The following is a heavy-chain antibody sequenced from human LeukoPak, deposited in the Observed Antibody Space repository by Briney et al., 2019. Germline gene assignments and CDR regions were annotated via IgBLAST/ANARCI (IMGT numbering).Heavy chain of an antibody. Sequence: KPSDTLSLTCAVSGYSISSSNWWGWIRRPPGKGLEWIGYIYYSGSTYYNPSLKSRVTMSVDTSKNQFSLKLSSVTAADTAVYYCARGGQLVLYYCYYMDVWGKGTTVTVSS. CDR2: IYYSGST. CDR1: GYSISSSNW. D-gene: IGHD6-6*01. V-gene: IGHV4-28*03. J-gene: IGHJ6*03. CDR3: ARGGQLVLYYCYYMDV.